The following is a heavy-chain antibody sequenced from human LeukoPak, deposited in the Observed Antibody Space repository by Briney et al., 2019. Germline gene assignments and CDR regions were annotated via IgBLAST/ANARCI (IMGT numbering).Heavy chain of an antibody. J-gene: IGHJ4*02. CDR2: IFYSGST. D-gene: IGHD5-18*01. V-gene: IGHV4-59*08. CDR3: ASISTAKNY. Sequence: SETLSLTCTVSGGSISSYYWSWIRQPPGEGREGIGYIFYSGSTYYNPSLKSRGTMSVDTSKNQFSLKLSSVTAADTAVYYCASISTAKNYWGQGTLVTVSS. CDR1: GGSISSYY.